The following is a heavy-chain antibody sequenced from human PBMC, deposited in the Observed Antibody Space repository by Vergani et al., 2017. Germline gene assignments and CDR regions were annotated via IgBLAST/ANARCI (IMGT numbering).Heavy chain of an antibody. V-gene: IGHV1-8*01. Sequence: QVQLVQSGAEVKKPGASVKVSCKASGYTFTSYDINWVRQATGQGLEWMGWMNPNSGNTGYAQKFQGRVTMTRNTSISTAYMELSSLRSEDTAVYYCARGPTTVTTHYYYGMDVWGQGTTVTVSS. CDR1: GYTFTSYD. CDR2: MNPNSGNT. J-gene: IGHJ6*02. CDR3: ARGPTTVTTHYYYGMDV. D-gene: IGHD4-11*01.